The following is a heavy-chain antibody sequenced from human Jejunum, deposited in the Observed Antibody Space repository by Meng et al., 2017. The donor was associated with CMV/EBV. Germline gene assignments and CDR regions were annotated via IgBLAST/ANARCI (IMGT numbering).Heavy chain of an antibody. V-gene: IGHV3-72*01. Sequence: GFIFSDNYMDWVRQAPGKGLEWVGRSRNKANGYTTEYAASVKGRFTISRDDSKTSMYLQMNSLETEDTAVYYCATAVFGVVDYDYWGQGTLVTVSS. CDR2: SRNKANGYTT. J-gene: IGHJ4*02. CDR3: ATAVFGVVDYDY. CDR1: GFIFSDNY. D-gene: IGHD3-3*01.